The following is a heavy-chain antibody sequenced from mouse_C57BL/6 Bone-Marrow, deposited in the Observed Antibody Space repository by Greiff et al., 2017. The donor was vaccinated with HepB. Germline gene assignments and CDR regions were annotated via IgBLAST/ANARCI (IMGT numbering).Heavy chain of an antibody. V-gene: IGHV1-53*01. Sequence: QVQLQQSGTELVKPGASVKLSCKASGYTFTSYWMHWVKQRPGQGLEWIGNINPSNGGTNYNEKFKSKATMTVDKSSSTAYMQLSSLTSEDSAVYYCARGRDYDGYYLDYWGQGTTLTVSS. CDR1: GYTFTSYW. J-gene: IGHJ2*01. D-gene: IGHD2-3*01. CDR2: INPSNGGT. CDR3: ARGRDYDGYYLDY.